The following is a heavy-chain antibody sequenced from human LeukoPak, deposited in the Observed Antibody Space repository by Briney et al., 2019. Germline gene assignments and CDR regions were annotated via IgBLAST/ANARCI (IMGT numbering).Heavy chain of an antibody. CDR3: AREFAY. CDR2: IYINGNT. J-gene: IGHJ4*02. CDR1: SGFSSSFY. Sequence: SETLSLTCTVSSGFSSSFYWSWIRQPAGKGLEWIGRIYINGNTNYSPSLKSRATMSVGTSKNQFSLKLTSVTAADTAVYYCAREFAYWGQGILVTVSS. V-gene: IGHV4-4*07. D-gene: IGHD3-10*01.